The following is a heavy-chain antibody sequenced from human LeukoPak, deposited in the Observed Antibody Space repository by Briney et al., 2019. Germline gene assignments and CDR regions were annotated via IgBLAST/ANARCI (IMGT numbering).Heavy chain of an antibody. J-gene: IGHJ4*02. CDR1: GFTFGSYA. Sequence: GGSLRLSCAASGFTFGSYAMSWVRQARGKGLEWVSAISGSGGSTYYADSVKGRFTISRDNSKNTLYLQMNSLRAEDTAVYYCARAMITFGGVIVSYYFDYWGQGTLVTVSS. V-gene: IGHV3-23*01. D-gene: IGHD3-16*02. CDR3: ARAMITFGGVIVSYYFDY. CDR2: ISGSGGST.